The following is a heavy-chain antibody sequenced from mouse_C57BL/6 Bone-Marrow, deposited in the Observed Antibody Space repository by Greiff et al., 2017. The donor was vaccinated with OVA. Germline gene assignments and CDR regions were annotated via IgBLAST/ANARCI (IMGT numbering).Heavy chain of an antibody. J-gene: IGHJ2*01. Sequence: EVMLVESGGGLVKPGGSLKLSCAASGFTFSSYAMSWVRQTPEKRLEWVATISDGGSYTYYPDNVKGRFTISRDNAKNNLYLQMSHLKSEDTAMYYCARGGGYWGKGTTLTVSS. CDR2: ISDGGSYT. CDR1: GFTFSSYA. V-gene: IGHV5-4*03. CDR3: ARGGGY.